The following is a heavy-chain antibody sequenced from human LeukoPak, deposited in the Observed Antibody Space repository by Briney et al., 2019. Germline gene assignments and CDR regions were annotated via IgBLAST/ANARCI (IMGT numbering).Heavy chain of an antibody. CDR3: AREVRAGSYYYYYGMDV. Sequence: SVKVSCKASGGTFSSYAISWVRQAPGQGLEWMGRIIPILGIANYAQKFQGRVTITADKSTSTAYMELSSLRSEDTAVYYCAREVRAGSYYYYYGMDVWGQGTTVTVSS. CDR1: GGTFSSYA. J-gene: IGHJ6*02. CDR2: IIPILGIA. V-gene: IGHV1-69*04. D-gene: IGHD1-26*01.